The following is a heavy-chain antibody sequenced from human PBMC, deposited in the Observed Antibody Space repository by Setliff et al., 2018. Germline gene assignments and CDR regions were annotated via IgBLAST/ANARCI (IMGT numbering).Heavy chain of an antibody. CDR3: ARDAHDYDSSENPIVDY. CDR2: INTYNGDT. Sequence: ASVKVSCKASGYTFTSYGISWVRQAPGRGLEWMAYINTYNGDTYYAQKFQGRVTMTTDTSTSTASMELGSLRSDDTAVYYCARDAHDYDSSENPIVDYWGQGTLVTVSS. CDR1: GYTFTSYG. V-gene: IGHV1-18*01. D-gene: IGHD3-22*01. J-gene: IGHJ4*02.